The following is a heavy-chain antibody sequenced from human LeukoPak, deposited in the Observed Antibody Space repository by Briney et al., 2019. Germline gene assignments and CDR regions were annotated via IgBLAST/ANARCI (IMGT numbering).Heavy chain of an antibody. Sequence: GGSLRLSCAASGFTFSSYAMHWVRQAPGKGLEWVAVISYDGSNKYYADSVKGRFTISRDNSKNTLYLQMNSLRAEDTAVYYCARSAAAGHYYFDYWGQGTLVTVSS. D-gene: IGHD6-13*01. CDR3: ARSAAAGHYYFDY. V-gene: IGHV3-30*04. CDR1: GFTFSSYA. CDR2: ISYDGSNK. J-gene: IGHJ4*02.